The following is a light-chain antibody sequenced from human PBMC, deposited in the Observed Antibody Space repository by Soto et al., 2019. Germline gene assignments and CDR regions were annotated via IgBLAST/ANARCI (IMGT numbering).Light chain of an antibody. V-gene: IGKV3-20*01. CDR3: KQFGTSPYT. CDR1: QTVSNIY. Sequence: ESLLTQSPGTLSLSPGDRATLSSRASQTVSNIYLVWYQQRPGQAPRLLIYETSIRASGIPDRFSGSGSGTDFTLIIRRLEPEDFAVYGCKQFGTSPYTFGQGTKVDIK. CDR2: ETS. J-gene: IGKJ2*01.